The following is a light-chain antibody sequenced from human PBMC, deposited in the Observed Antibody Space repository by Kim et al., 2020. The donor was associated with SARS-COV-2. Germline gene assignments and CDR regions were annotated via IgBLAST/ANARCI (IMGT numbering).Light chain of an antibody. V-gene: IGLV3-1*01. CDR1: KLGDKY. Sequence: SYELTQPPSVSVSPGQTASITCSGDKLGDKYACWYQQKPGQSPVLVIYQDSKRPSGIPERFSGSHSGNTATLTISGTQAMDEADYYCQAWDRSTAWVFGG. J-gene: IGLJ3*02. CDR2: QDS. CDR3: QAWDRSTAWV.